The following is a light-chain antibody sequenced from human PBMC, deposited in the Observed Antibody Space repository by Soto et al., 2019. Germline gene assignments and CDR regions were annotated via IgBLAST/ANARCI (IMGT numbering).Light chain of an antibody. CDR1: QTISSW. CDR2: KAS. Sequence: DIQMTQSPSTLSGSVGDRVTITCRASQTISSWLAWYQQKPGKAPKLLIYKASTLKSVVPSRFSGSLSVTGFILTISSLQPDDFAPYYCQHYNSYSEAFGQGTKVEL. CDR3: QHYNSYSEA. J-gene: IGKJ1*01. V-gene: IGKV1-5*03.